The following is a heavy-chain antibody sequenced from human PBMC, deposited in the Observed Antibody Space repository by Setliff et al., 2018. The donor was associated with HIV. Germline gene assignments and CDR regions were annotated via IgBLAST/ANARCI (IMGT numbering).Heavy chain of an antibody. J-gene: IGHJ4*02. D-gene: IGHD3-22*01. CDR1: GFTFTSYW. CDR3: AKIQNPQGYYYDSSGYYPHPGSPDY. V-gene: IGHV3-7*01. Sequence: GSLRLSCAASGFTFTSYWMIWVRQAPGKGLEWVANINQDGSEKNYVDSVKGRFTISRDNAKNSLYLQMDSLRAEDTAVYYCAKIQNPQGYYYDSSGYYPHPGSPDYWGQGTLVTVSS. CDR2: INQDGSEK.